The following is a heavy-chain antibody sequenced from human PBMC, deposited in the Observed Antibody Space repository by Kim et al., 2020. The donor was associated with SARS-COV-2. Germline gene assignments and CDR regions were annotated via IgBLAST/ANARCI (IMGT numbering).Heavy chain of an antibody. CDR3: ARVKQPGTMIVVVSDYYGMDV. V-gene: IGHV3-33*01. CDR2: IWYDGSNK. Sequence: GGSLRLSCAASGFTFSSYGMHWVRQAPGKGLEWVAVIWYDGSNKYYADSVKGRFTISRDNSKKTLYLQMNSLRAEDTAVYYCARVKQPGTMIVVVSDYYGMDVWGQGTTVTVS. CDR1: GFTFSSYG. J-gene: IGHJ6*02. D-gene: IGHD3-22*01.